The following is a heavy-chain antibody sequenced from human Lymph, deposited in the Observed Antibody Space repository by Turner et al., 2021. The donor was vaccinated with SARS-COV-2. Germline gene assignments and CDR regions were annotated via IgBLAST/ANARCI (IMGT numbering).Heavy chain of an antibody. Sequence: QVQLVESGGGVVQPGRSLRLSCAASGLTFSGYGMHWVRQAPGKGLEWVAVISYDGNNEHCADSVKGRFTISRDNSKNTLYLQMNRLRPDDTAVYYGAKDLSAGDYYYYYGMDVWGQGTTVTVSS. CDR3: AKDLSAGDYYYYYGMDV. D-gene: IGHD3-10*01. V-gene: IGHV3-30*18. CDR2: ISYDGNNE. CDR1: GLTFSGYG. J-gene: IGHJ6*02.